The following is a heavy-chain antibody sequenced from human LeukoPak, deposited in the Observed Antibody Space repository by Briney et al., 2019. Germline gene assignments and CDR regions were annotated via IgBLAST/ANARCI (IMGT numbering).Heavy chain of an antibody. V-gene: IGHV3-21*01. CDR2: ISSSSSYI. Sequence: GGSLRLSCAASGFTFSSYSMNWVRRAPGKGLEWVSSISSSSSYIYYADSVKGRFTISRDNAKNSLYLQMNSLRAEDTAVYYCARDRKYSSSWYGGWFDPWGQGTLVTVSS. CDR3: ARDRKYSSSWYGGWFDP. J-gene: IGHJ5*02. D-gene: IGHD6-13*01. CDR1: GFTFSSYS.